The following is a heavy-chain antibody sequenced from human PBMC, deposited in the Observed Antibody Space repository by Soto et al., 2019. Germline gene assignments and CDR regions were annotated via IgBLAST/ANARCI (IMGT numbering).Heavy chain of an antibody. V-gene: IGHV4-4*02. CDR2: IYHSGST. CDR3: VTDQGYFAFNY. D-gene: IGHD3-9*01. Sequence: PSETLSLTCAVSGGSINSRYWWSWVRQSPGKGLEWIGEIYHSGSTNYNPSLKSRFTISRDNAKNSLYLQMNSLRAEDTAAYYCVTDQGYFAFNYWGQGTPVTVSS. J-gene: IGHJ4*02. CDR1: GGSINSRYW.